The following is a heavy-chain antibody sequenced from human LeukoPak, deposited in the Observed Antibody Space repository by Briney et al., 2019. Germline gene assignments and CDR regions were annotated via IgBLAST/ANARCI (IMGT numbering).Heavy chain of an antibody. CDR3: ARSYCSSTTCYAVGAFDV. Sequence: SETLSLTCTVSGGSISSYYWSWIRQPPGKGLEWIGYIYYSGSTNYNPSLKSRVTISVDTSNNQFSLKLRSVTAADTAVYYCARSYCSSTTCYAVGAFDVWGQGTMVTVSS. J-gene: IGHJ3*01. CDR2: IYYSGST. D-gene: IGHD2-2*01. V-gene: IGHV4-59*08. CDR1: GGSISSYY.